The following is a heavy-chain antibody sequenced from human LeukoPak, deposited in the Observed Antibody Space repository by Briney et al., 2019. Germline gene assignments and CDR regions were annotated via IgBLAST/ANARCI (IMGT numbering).Heavy chain of an antibody. CDR1: GYTFTSYY. V-gene: IGHV1-46*01. J-gene: IGHJ6*03. D-gene: IGHD3-16*01. CDR2: INPSGGST. CDR3: ARGGSIGYYYYYMDV. Sequence: APVKVSCKASGYTFTSYYMHWVRQAPGQGLEWMGIINPSGGSTSYAQKFQGRVTMTRDTSTSTVYMELSSLRSEDTAVYYCARGGSIGYYYYYMDVWGKGTTVTISS.